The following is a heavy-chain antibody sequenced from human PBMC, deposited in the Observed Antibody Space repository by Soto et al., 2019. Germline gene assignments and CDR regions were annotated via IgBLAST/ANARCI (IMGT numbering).Heavy chain of an antibody. Sequence: QVQLVQSRGEVKKHGASVKVSCKTSGYSFTTYGISWVRQAPGQGLDWMGWISGYNGNTNYAQHLQGRVIMTTDTSTSTAYMGLRSLRADDTAVYYCERGGPAPYSYYGMDVWGQGSTVTVSS. CDR1: GYSFTTYG. J-gene: IGHJ6*02. CDR2: ISGYNGNT. CDR3: ERGGPAPYSYYGMDV. V-gene: IGHV1-18*01.